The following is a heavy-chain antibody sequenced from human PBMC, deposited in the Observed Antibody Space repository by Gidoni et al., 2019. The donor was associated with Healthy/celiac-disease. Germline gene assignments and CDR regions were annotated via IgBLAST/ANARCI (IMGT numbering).Heavy chain of an antibody. Sequence: QVQLVQSGAEVKKPGASVKVSCKASGYTFTSYGISWVRQAPGQGLEWMGWISAYNGNTNYAQKLQGRVTMTTDTSTSTAYMELRSLRSDDTAVYYCAREPSLYDFWSGPVAFDIWGQGTMVTVSS. J-gene: IGHJ3*02. D-gene: IGHD3-3*01. CDR2: ISAYNGNT. CDR1: GYTFTSYG. V-gene: IGHV1-18*01. CDR3: AREPSLYDFWSGPVAFDI.